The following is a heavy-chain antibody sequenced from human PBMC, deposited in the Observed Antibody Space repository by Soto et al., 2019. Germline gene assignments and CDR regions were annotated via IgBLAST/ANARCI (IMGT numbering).Heavy chain of an antibody. CDR1: GYSFTSHW. CDR3: ARLRTAAGTIYYYGMDV. D-gene: IGHD6-13*01. CDR2: IDPSDSYT. J-gene: IGHJ6*02. Sequence: GESLKISCKGSGYSFTSHWISWVRQMPGKGLEWMGRIDPSDSYTNYSPSFQGHVTISADKSISTAYLQWSSLKASDTAMYYCARLRTAAGTIYYYGMDVWGQGTTVTVSS. V-gene: IGHV5-10-1*01.